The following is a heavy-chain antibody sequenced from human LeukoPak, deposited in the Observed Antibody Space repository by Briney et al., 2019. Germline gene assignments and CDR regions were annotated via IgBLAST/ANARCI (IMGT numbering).Heavy chain of an antibody. CDR3: ARVAKERVGGVYYFDY. Sequence: GGSLRLSCAASGFTFSDYDTPWVRQATGKGLEWFSAIGTAGDTYYTGSVKGRFTISRENAKNSLYLQMNSLRAGDTAVYYCARVAKERVGGVYYFDYWGQGTLVTVSS. CDR2: IGTAGDT. CDR1: GFTFSDYD. J-gene: IGHJ4*02. D-gene: IGHD1-1*01. V-gene: IGHV3-13*01.